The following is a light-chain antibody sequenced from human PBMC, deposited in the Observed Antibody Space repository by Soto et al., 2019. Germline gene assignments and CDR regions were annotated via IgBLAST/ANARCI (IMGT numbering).Light chain of an antibody. V-gene: IGKV1-5*03. J-gene: IGKJ1*01. CDR3: QQYKNYPRT. CDR2: KAS. Sequence: DIKMTQSPSTLSASVGDRVTITCRASQTINSWLVWYQQKPGKAPKLLIYKASTLESRVPSMFSGSGSGTEFTLTISSLQPDDFATYYCQQYKNYPRTFGQGTKEEIK. CDR1: QTINSW.